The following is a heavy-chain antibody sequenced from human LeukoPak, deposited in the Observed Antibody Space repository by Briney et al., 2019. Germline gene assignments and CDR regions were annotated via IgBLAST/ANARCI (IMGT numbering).Heavy chain of an antibody. CDR1: GGSFSGYY. D-gene: IGHD3-22*01. CDR2: IYYSGST. J-gene: IGHJ4*02. V-gene: IGHV4-59*01. Sequence: PSETLSLTCAVYGGSFSGYYWSWIRQPPGKGLEWIGYIYYSGSTNYNPSLKSRVTISVDTSKNQFSLKLSSVTAADTAVYYCARDPGDYYDSSGYEGYFDYWGQGTLVTVSS. CDR3: ARDPGDYYDSSGYEGYFDY.